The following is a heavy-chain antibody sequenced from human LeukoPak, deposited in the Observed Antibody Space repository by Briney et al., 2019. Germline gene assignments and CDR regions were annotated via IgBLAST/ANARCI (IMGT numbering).Heavy chain of an antibody. CDR2: IDPNSGRT. CDR1: GYSFTTYY. CDR3: ARDEWQRELDF. V-gene: IGHV1-2*02. J-gene: IGHJ4*02. Sequence: ASVKVSYKASGYSFTTYYIHWVRQAPGQGLEWMGWIDPNSGRTSLAQNFQGRVTLTSDTSITTAYMELSRLRSNDTALYFCARDEWQRELDFWGQGTLVTVSS. D-gene: IGHD3-3*01.